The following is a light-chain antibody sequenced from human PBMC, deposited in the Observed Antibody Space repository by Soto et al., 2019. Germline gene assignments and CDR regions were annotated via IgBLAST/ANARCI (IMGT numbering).Light chain of an antibody. CDR2: KAS. Sequence: DIQMTQSPPTLSASVGDRVTITCRASQSISSWLAWYQQKPGKAPKLLIYKASSLESGVPSRFSGSGSGTEFTLTISSLQPDDFATYYCQQYNSYWWTFGQGTKVEIK. CDR1: QSISSW. J-gene: IGKJ1*01. CDR3: QQYNSYWWT. V-gene: IGKV1-5*03.